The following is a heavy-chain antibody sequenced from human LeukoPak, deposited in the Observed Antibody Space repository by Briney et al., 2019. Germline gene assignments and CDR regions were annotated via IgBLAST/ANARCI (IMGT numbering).Heavy chain of an antibody. CDR2: IKQDGSVK. D-gene: IGHD2-15*01. J-gene: IGHJ4*02. V-gene: IGHV3-7*01. Sequence: PGGSLRLSCAASGFTFSSYSMNWVRQTPGKGLEWVANIKQDGSVKQYVDSVKGRFTISRDNAKNSLYLQMDSLRAEDTAVYYCAKFSRAADSYWGQGTLVTVSS. CDR3: AKFSRAADSY. CDR1: GFTFSSYS.